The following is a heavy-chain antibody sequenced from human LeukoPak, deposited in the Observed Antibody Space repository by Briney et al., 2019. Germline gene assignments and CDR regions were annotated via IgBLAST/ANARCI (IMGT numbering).Heavy chain of an antibody. Sequence: ASVKVSCKVSGYTLTELSLHWVRQAPGKGLEWMGGFDPEDGETIYAQKFQGRVTMTEDTSTDTAYMELSSLRSEDTAVYYCATTGYCSSTSCSNWFDPWGQGTLVTVSS. V-gene: IGHV1-24*01. CDR2: FDPEDGET. CDR1: GYTLTELS. J-gene: IGHJ5*02. CDR3: ATTGYCSSTSCSNWFDP. D-gene: IGHD2-2*01.